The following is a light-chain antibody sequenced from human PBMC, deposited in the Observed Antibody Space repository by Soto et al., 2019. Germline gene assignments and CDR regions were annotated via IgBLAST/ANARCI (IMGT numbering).Light chain of an antibody. J-gene: IGKJ3*01. Sequence: EIVLTQSPGTLSLSPGERATLSCRASQSVRSSYLAWYQQKPGQAPRLLIYGASIRATGIPDRFGGSGSGTDFTLNISRLETEDFAVYYCQQYGDSPLFGPGTKVDIK. V-gene: IGKV3-20*01. CDR3: QQYGDSPL. CDR1: QSVRSSY. CDR2: GAS.